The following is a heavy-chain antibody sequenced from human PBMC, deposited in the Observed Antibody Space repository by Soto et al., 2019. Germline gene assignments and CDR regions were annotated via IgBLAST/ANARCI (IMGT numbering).Heavy chain of an antibody. J-gene: IGHJ5*02. CDR3: ASPKIAFYNWFDP. Sequence: SETLSLTCVVSGGSISGHYWSWIRQPPGKGLVWIGYVYYSGSTNYNPSLKSRVTMSVDTPKNQFSLKVSSVTAADTAVYYCASPKIAFYNWFDPWGQGTLVTVSS. CDR2: VYYSGST. CDR1: GGSISGHY. V-gene: IGHV4-59*11. D-gene: IGHD3-3*02.